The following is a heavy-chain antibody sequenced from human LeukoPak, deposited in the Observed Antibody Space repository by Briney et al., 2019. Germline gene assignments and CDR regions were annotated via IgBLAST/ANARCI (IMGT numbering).Heavy chain of an antibody. V-gene: IGHV3-48*04. J-gene: IGHJ4*01. CDR2: ISSSSSTI. Sequence: GGSLRLSCAATGFTFSSYAMNWVRQAPGKGLEWVSYISSSSSTIYYADSVKGRFTISRDNAKNSLYLQMNSLRAEDTAVYYCARDLRWFGELFPDYWGHGTLVTVSS. D-gene: IGHD3-10*01. CDR3: ARDLRWFGELFPDY. CDR1: GFTFSSYA.